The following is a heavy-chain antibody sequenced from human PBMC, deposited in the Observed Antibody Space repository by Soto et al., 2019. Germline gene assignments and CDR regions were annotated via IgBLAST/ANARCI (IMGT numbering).Heavy chain of an antibody. J-gene: IGHJ5*02. D-gene: IGHD5-18*01. V-gene: IGHV1-45*02. CDR2: ITPFNGNT. Sequence: GASVKVSSKASGYTLTYRYLHWVRQAPGQALEWMGWITPFNGNTNYAQKFQDRVTITRDRSMSTAYMELSSLRSEDTAMYYCARSGGSYGYGWFDLWGQGTLVTVSS. CDR3: ARSGGSYGYGWFDL. CDR1: GYTLTYRY.